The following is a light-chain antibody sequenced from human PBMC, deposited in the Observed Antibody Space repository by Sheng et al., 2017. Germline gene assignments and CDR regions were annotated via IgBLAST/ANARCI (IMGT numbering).Light chain of an antibody. CDR1: SSDVGGYNS. V-gene: IGLV2-8*01. J-gene: IGLJ3*02. CDR2: EVY. CDR3: SSYEGSNILL. Sequence: QSVLTQPPSASGSPGQSVTISCTGTSSDVGGYNSVSWYQQHPGKAPKLMIYEVYKRPSGVPDRFSGSKSGNTASLTVSGLQPEDEADYHCSSYEGSNILLFGGGTKLTVL.